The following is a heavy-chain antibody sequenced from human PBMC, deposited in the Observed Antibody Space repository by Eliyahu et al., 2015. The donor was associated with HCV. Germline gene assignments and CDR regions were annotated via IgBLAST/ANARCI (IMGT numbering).Heavy chain of an antibody. CDR2: IKQDGSEK. V-gene: IGHV3-7*03. CDR3: ARGYSGYDYLLGGSYLGYYYYMDV. J-gene: IGHJ6*03. CDR1: GFXFXXXW. D-gene: IGHD5-12*01. Sequence: EVQLVESGGGLVQPGGSLXLSCAASGFXFXXXWXXWVRXXPGKGLEWVANIKQDGSEKYYVDSVKGRFTISRDNAKNSLYLQMNSLRAEDTAVYYCARGYSGYDYLLGGSYLGYYYYMDVWGKGTTVTVSS.